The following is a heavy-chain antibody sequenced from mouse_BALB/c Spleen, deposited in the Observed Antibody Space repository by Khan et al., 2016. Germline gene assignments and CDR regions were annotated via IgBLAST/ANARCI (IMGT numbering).Heavy chain of an antibody. J-gene: IGHJ4*01. D-gene: IGHD1-1*01. CDR3: ARSPLYYGSSLYAVDY. Sequence: VQLQESGPGLVQPSQSLSITCTVSGFSLSSYGIHWVRQSPGKGLEWLGVIWSGGATDYKAAFISRLSISKDNSKSQVFFKMNSLQGNDTAIYXCARSPLYYGSSLYAVDYWGQGTSVTASS. CDR2: IWSGGAT. CDR1: GFSLSSYG. V-gene: IGHV2-2*02.